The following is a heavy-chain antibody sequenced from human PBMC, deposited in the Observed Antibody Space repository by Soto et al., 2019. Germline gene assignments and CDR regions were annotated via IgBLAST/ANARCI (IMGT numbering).Heavy chain of an antibody. J-gene: IGHJ4*02. D-gene: IGHD3-22*01. V-gene: IGHV1-18*04. Sequence: GASVKVSCKASGYTFTSYGLNWVRRAPGQGLGWMGRIASHDGSTVSAQSLQGRLTLTRDTFTNTAYLELGALTSDDTGLYFCWRNDGDDSTNFWGQGTLVTVSS. CDR2: IASHDGST. CDR3: WRNDGDDSTNF. CDR1: GYTFTSYG.